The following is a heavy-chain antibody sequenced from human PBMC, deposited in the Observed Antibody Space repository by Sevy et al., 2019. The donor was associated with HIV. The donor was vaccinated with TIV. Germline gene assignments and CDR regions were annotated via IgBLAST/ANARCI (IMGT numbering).Heavy chain of an antibody. J-gene: IGHJ6*01. CDR2: MNPNSGNT. D-gene: IGHD6-19*01. CDR3: ARTEPGIAVYGMDV. Sequence: ASVKVSCKASGYTFTSFHINWVRQATGQGLEWMGWMNPNSGNTGYAQKFQGRVTMTRNTSISTAYMELSSLRSEDRAVYYCARTEPGIAVYGMDVWGQGTTVTVSS. V-gene: IGHV1-8*01. CDR1: GYTFTSFH.